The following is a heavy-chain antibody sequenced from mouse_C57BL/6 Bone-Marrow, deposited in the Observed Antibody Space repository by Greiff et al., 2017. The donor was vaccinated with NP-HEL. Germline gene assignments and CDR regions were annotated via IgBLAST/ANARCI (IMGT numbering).Heavy chain of an antibody. D-gene: IGHD1-1*01. CDR1: GYAFSSSW. Sequence: QVQLKQSGPELVKPGASVKISCKASGYAFSSSWMNWVKQRPGKGLEWIGRIYPGDGDTNYNGKFKGKATLTADKSCSTAYIQLSSLTSEDSAVYFGERSSYYYASSCDWYFDVWGQGTTVTVSS. CDR2: IYPGDGDT. CDR3: ERSSYYYASSCDWYFDV. J-gene: IGHJ1*01. V-gene: IGHV1-82*01.